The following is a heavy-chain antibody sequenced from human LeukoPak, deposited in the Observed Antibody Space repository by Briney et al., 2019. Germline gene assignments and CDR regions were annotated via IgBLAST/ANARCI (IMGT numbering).Heavy chain of an antibody. V-gene: IGHV4-4*09. CDR3: ARSYTWSYYYYYMDV. J-gene: IGHJ6*03. CDR1: GGPISSYY. D-gene: IGHD3-16*02. Sequence: PSETLSLTCTVSGGPISSYYWSWIRQPPGKGLEWIGYIYTSGSTNYNPSLKSRVTISVDTSKNQFSLKLSSVTAADTAVYYCARSYTWSYYYYYMDVWGKGTTVTVSS. CDR2: IYTSGST.